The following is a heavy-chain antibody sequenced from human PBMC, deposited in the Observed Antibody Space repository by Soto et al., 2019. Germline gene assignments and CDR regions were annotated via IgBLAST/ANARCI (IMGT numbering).Heavy chain of an antibody. CDR3: ARGGNDSSGYYPFDP. J-gene: IGHJ5*02. D-gene: IGHD3-22*01. CDR1: GFTVSSNY. V-gene: IGHV3-53*01. Sequence: PGGSLRLSCAASGFTVSSNYMSWVRQAPGKGLEWVSVIYSGGSTYYADSVKGRFTISSDNSKNTLYLQMNSLRAEDTAVYYGARGGNDSSGYYPFDPWGQGTLVTVSS. CDR2: IYSGGST.